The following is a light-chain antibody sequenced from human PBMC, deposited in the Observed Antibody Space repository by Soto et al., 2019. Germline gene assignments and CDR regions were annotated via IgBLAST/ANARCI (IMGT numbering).Light chain of an antibody. CDR3: QQYGSSPFT. CDR1: QTLRDSY. J-gene: IGKJ3*01. CDR2: GAA. V-gene: IGKV3-20*01. Sequence: EIVLTQSPATLSLSPGDSAALSCWASQTLRDSYFAWYQQIPGQPPRLLVYGAAGRAAGIPDRFSGSGSRTVFNLTIRGVEPEDFAIYYCQQYGSSPFTFGPGTKVKMK.